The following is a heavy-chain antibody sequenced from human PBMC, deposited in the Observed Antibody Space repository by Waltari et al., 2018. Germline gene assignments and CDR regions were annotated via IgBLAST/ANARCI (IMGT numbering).Heavy chain of an antibody. CDR2: IYTSGST. D-gene: IGHD3-10*01. V-gene: IGHV4-4*07. CDR1: GGSISSYY. CDR3: ARRYGSGSYYEWEGFDP. Sequence: QVQLRESGPGLGKPSATLSHTCTLSGGSISSYYWSWSRHPAGTGRSWIGCIYTSGSTNYNPSLKSRVTMSVDTSKNQFSLKLSSVTAADTAVYYCARRYGSGSYYEWEGFDPWGQGTLVTVSS. J-gene: IGHJ5*02.